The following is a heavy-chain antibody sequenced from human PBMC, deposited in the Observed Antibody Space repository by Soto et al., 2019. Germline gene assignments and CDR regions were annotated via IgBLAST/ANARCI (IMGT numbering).Heavy chain of an antibody. Sequence: QVQLQESGPRLVKPSETLSLTCTVSGDSMTNYYWAWIRQPAGKGLEWIGRIFGLGYTNYNPSLKSRVILSVDTSKSQFSLKLTSVTAADTAVYYCVREGDCSDNNGHPLFDYWGQGTLVSVSS. D-gene: IGHD2-8*01. CDR2: IFGLGYT. CDR1: GDSMTNYY. V-gene: IGHV4-4*07. CDR3: VREGDCSDNNGHPLFDY. J-gene: IGHJ4*02.